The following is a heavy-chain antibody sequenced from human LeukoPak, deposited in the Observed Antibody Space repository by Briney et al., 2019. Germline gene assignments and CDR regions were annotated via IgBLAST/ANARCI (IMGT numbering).Heavy chain of an antibody. CDR1: GDSISIINW. Sequence: SGTLSLTCAVSGDSISIINWWTWVRQTPGKGLEWIGEIYHSGSTNYNPSLERRVNISVDKSKNQFSLKLHSVTTADTAVYYCAGRLEWERVRDAAFDVWGQGTMVTVSS. J-gene: IGHJ3*01. CDR3: AGRLEWERVRDAAFDV. D-gene: IGHD1-26*01. CDR2: IYHSGST. V-gene: IGHV4-4*02.